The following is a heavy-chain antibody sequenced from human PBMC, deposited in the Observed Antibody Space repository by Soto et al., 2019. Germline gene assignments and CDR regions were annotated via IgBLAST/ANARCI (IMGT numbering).Heavy chain of an antibody. CDR2: IYYSGST. V-gene: IGHV4-39*01. D-gene: IGHD6-13*01. Sequence: SETLSLTCTVSGGSISSGGYYWSWIRQHPGTGLEWIGHIYYSGSTYYNPSLKSRVTISVDTSKNQFSLKLSSVTAADTAVYYCARSPGIAEFLYYFDYWGQGTLVTVSS. CDR3: ARSPGIAEFLYYFDY. CDR1: GGSISSGGYY. J-gene: IGHJ4*02.